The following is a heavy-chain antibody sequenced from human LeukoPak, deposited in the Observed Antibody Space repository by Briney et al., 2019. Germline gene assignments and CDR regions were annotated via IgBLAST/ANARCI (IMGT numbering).Heavy chain of an antibody. CDR2: IYYSGST. CDR1: GGSISSSSYY. CDR3: ARHLPIAVAGEFDY. D-gene: IGHD6-19*01. V-gene: IGHV4-39*01. Sequence: PSETLSLTCTVSGGSISSSSYYWGWIRQPPGKGLEWIVSIYYSGSTYYNPSLKSRVTISVDTSKNQFSLKLSSVTAADTAVYYCARHLPIAVAGEFDYWGQGTLVTVSS. J-gene: IGHJ4*02.